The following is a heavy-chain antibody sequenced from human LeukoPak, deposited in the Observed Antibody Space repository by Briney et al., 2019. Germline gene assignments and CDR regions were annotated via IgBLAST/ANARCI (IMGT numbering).Heavy chain of an antibody. D-gene: IGHD6-25*01. V-gene: IGHV3-33*08. CDR1: GFTFNNYA. CDR3: ARSSDSSDLGY. Sequence: GGSLRLSCAGSGFTFNNYAVHWVRQAQGKGLEWVAVIWSDGSQQHYADSVKGRFTISRDNSKNTLYLQMNSLRVDDTAVYYCARSSDSSDLGYWGQGTLVTVSS. J-gene: IGHJ4*02. CDR2: IWSDGSQQ.